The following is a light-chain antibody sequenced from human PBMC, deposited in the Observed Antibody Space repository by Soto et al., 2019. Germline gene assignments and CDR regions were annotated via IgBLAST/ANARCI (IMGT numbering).Light chain of an antibody. V-gene: IGKV3D-15*01. J-gene: IGKJ1*01. CDR2: GAS. CDR3: QQYNNWPPT. Sequence: EIVMTQSPATLSVSPGERVTLSCRASQSVSGNLAWYQQKPGQAPRLLSYGASTRATGIPARFSGSGSGTEFTLTISSLQSEDFAVYYCQQYNNWPPTFGQGTKVEIK. CDR1: QSVSGN.